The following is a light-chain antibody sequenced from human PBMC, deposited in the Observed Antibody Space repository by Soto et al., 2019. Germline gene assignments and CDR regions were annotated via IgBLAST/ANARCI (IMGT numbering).Light chain of an antibody. CDR2: ESS. Sequence: EIVLTQSPATLSLSPGERATLSWRASQSVDNYLDWYQQKPGQAPRLLIYESSNRATGIPARFSGSGSGTDFSLTISSLEPEDFAVYYCQQRSTWPQTFGQGTKVDIK. CDR1: QSVDNY. V-gene: IGKV3-11*01. J-gene: IGKJ1*01. CDR3: QQRSTWPQT.